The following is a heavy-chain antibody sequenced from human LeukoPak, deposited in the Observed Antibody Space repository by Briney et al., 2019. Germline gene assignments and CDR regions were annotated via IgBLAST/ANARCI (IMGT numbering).Heavy chain of an antibody. V-gene: IGHV4-4*09. CDR2: IHSDGTT. CDR3: ARLNFRGGEALHFDS. CDR1: GGSLTNYY. J-gene: IGHJ4*02. D-gene: IGHD3-16*01. Sequence: SESLSLTCSVSGGSLTNYYWGWLRQPPGKGLEFIGYIHSDGTTNYYSSLQSRVAISLDTSKIQFFLRLYSVTAADTALYFCARLNFRGGEALHFDSWGQGTLVTVSS.